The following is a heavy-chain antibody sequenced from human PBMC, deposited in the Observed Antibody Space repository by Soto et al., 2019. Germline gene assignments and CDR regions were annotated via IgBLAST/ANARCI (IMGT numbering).Heavy chain of an antibody. CDR2: TSPNGNEI. J-gene: IGHJ4*02. Sequence: GGSLRLSCAASGFTFSAYWMHWVRQAPGKGLVWVSRTSPNGNEIAYADSVKGRFTISRDNSRNTLFLQMNSLRAEDTAVYYCAIDYYKYYDSSGYYRSPAYWGQGTLVTVSS. V-gene: IGHV3-74*01. D-gene: IGHD3-22*01. CDR3: AIDYYKYYDSSGYYRSPAY. CDR1: GFTFSAYW.